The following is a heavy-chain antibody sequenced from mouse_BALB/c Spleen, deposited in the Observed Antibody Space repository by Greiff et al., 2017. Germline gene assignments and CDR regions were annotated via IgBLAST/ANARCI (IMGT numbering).Heavy chain of an antibody. Sequence: EVMLVESGPGLVKPSQSLSLTCTVTGYSITSDYAWNWIRQFPGNKLEWMGYISYSGSTSYNPSLKSRISITRDTSKNQFFLQLNSVTTEDTATYYCARGGNYLYYYAMDYWGQGTSVTVSS. CDR2: ISYSGST. J-gene: IGHJ4*01. V-gene: IGHV3-2*02. CDR1: GYSITSDYA. D-gene: IGHD2-1*01. CDR3: ARGGNYLYYYAMDY.